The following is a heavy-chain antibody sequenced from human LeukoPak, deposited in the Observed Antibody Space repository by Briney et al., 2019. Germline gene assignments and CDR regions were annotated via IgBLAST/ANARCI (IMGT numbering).Heavy chain of an antibody. V-gene: IGHV4-34*01. D-gene: IGHD6-19*01. Sequence: SETLSLTCAVYGGSFSGYYWSWIRQPPGKGLEWIGEINHSGSTNNNPSLKSRVTISVDTSKNQFSLKLSSVTAAETAVYYCARARQWLDLDAFDIWGQGTMVTVSS. CDR2: INHSGST. J-gene: IGHJ3*02. CDR3: ARARQWLDLDAFDI. CDR1: GGSFSGYY.